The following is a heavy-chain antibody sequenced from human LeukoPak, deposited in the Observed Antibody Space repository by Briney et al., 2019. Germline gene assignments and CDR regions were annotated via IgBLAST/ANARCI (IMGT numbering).Heavy chain of an antibody. D-gene: IGHD3-22*01. V-gene: IGHV3-30*04. CDR3: ARGEAYYDRNGLPGAALDF. CDR1: GFTLSNDA. Sequence: GGSLCLSCTASGFTLSNDAMHWVRQAAGKGLEWLRVIANHGRNEYSADSVTGQFTISRANSKNTVFLQLNSLRVEDAAVYYCARGEAYYDRNGLPGAALDFWGLGTLVTVSS. J-gene: IGHJ3*01. CDR2: IANHGRNE.